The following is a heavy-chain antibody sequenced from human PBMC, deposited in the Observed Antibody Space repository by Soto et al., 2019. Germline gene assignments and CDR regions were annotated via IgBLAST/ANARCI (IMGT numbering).Heavy chain of an antibody. D-gene: IGHD2-21*01. V-gene: IGHV4-59*08. CDR3: ARLGDSSQAFDY. CDR2: IYYTGTT. CDR1: GSPISDNY. Sequence: QVQLKESGPGLVKPSETLSVTCTVSGSPISDNYWSWFRQAPGQGLEWVGYIYYTGTTTYNPSVKSLVTIYIDTSKRQFSLILRSVNAADPAVSYCARLGDSSQAFDYWGHGTLVTVSS. J-gene: IGHJ4*01.